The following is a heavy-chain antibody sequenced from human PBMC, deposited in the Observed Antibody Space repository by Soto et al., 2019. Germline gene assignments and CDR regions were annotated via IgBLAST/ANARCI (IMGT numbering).Heavy chain of an antibody. CDR1: GYTSTSSG. J-gene: IGHJ4*02. CDR2: ISTYNGNT. CDR3: AREMVRGVGSDY. Sequence: QVQLVQSGAEVKKPGASVEVSWKASGYTSTSSGISWVAKAPGQGLEWMGWISTYNGNTKYAQKLQGRVTMTTDTSTSTAYMELRSLRSDDTAVFYCAREMVRGVGSDYWGQGTLVTVSS. D-gene: IGHD3-10*01. V-gene: IGHV1-18*01.